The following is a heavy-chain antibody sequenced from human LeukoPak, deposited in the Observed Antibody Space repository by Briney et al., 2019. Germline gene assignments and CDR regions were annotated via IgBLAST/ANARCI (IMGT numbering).Heavy chain of an antibody. CDR2: INPNSGGT. J-gene: IGHJ4*02. CDR1: GYTFTGYY. CDR3: ARAKVGATAGFDY. D-gene: IGHD1-26*01. Sequence: ASVKVSCKASGYTFTGYYMHWVRQAPGQGVEWMGWINPNSGGTNYAQKFQGRVTMTRDTSISTAYMELSRLRSDDTAVYYCARAKVGATAGFDYWGQGTLVTVSS. V-gene: IGHV1-2*02.